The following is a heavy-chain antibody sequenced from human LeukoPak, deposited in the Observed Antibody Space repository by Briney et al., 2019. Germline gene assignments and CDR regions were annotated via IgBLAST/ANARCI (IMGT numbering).Heavy chain of an antibody. J-gene: IGHJ4*02. CDR2: MNPNSGNT. V-gene: IGHV1-8*03. CDR1: GYTFTSYD. CDR3: ARAINRYSSSWLTPWGLTVQGGTYFDY. D-gene: IGHD6-13*01. Sequence: ASVKVSCKASGYTFTSYDINWVRQATGQGLEWMGWMNPNSGNTGYAQKFQGRVTITRNTSISTAYMELSSLRSEDTAVYFCARAINRYSSSWLTPWGLTVQGGTYFDYWGQGTLVTVSS.